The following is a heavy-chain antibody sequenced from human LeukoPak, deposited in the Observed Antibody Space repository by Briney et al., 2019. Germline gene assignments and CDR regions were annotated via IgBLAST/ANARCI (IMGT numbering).Heavy chain of an antibody. D-gene: IGHD3-10*01. CDR3: ASLYYYGSGSHHPDYYYYGMDV. CDR2: IYYSGST. V-gene: IGHV4-39*07. Sequence: SETLSLTCTVSGGSITSSTYCWGWIRQPPGRGLEWIGSIYYSGSTYYNPSLKSRVTISVDTSKNQFSLKLSSVTAADTAVYYCASLYYYGSGSHHPDYYYYGMDVWGQGTTVTVSS. CDR1: GGSITSSTYC. J-gene: IGHJ6*02.